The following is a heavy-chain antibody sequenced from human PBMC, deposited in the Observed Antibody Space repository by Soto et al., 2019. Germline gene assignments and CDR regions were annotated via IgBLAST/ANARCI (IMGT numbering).Heavy chain of an antibody. D-gene: IGHD3-22*01. J-gene: IGHJ4*02. CDR2: INAGNGNT. V-gene: IGHV1-3*01. Sequence: VSVKVSCKASGYTFTSYAMHWVRQAPGQRLEWMGWINAGNGNTKYSQKFQGRVTITRDTSASTAYMELSSLRSEDTAVYYCARASITMIVVVSPFDYWGQGTLVTVSS. CDR3: ARASITMIVVVSPFDY. CDR1: GYTFTSYA.